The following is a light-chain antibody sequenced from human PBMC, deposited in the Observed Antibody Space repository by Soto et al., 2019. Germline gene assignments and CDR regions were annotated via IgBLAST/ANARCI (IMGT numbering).Light chain of an antibody. CDR1: QSVSSSY. CDR2: GAS. J-gene: IGKJ4*01. Sequence: IVLTQSPGTLSLSPVERATLSWRASQSVSSSYLAWYQQKPGQAPRLLIYGASSRATGIPDRFSGSGSGTDFTLTISRLEPEDFAVYYCQQYGSSLNFGGGTKVDIK. V-gene: IGKV3-20*01. CDR3: QQYGSSLN.